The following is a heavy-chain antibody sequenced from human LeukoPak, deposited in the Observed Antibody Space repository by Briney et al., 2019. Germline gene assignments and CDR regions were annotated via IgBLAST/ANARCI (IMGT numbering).Heavy chain of an antibody. CDR1: GGSISSYY. D-gene: IGHD6-19*01. CDR2: MYISGST. CDR3: ARARKQWLAQPLFDY. V-gene: IGHV4-4*07. Sequence: KPSETLSLTCNVSGGSISSYYWSWIRQPAGRGLEWIGRMYISGSTNYNPSLKSRVTMSLDTSKNQFSLKLSSVTAADTAVYYCARARKQWLAQPLFDYWGQGTLVTVSS. J-gene: IGHJ4*02.